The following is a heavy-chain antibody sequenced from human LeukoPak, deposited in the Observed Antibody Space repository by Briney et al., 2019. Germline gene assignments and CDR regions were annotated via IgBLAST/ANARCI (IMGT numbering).Heavy chain of an antibody. D-gene: IGHD3-3*01. CDR2: IIAYNGNT. CDR1: GYTFTSYG. CDR3: ARREWSTNWFDP. J-gene: IGHJ5*02. V-gene: IGHV1-18*01. Sequence: GASVKVSCKASGYTFTSYGISWVRQAPGQGLEWMGWIIAYNGNTNYAQKLQGRVTMTTDTSTSTAYMELRSPRSDDTAVYYCARREWSTNWFDPWGQGTLVTVSS.